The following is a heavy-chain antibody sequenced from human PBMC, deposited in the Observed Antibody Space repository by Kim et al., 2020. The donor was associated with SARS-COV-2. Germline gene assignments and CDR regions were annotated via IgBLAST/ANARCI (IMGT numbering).Heavy chain of an antibody. CDR2: INTNTGNP. V-gene: IGHV7-4-1*02. CDR1: GYTFTSYA. Sequence: ASVKVSCKASGYTFTSYAMNWVRQAPGQGLEWMGWINTNTGNPTYAQGFTGRFVFSLDTSVSTAYLQISSLKAEDTAVYYCARDHPLWDYGDAFDIWGQGTMLTVSS. D-gene: IGHD4-17*01. J-gene: IGHJ3*02. CDR3: ARDHPLWDYGDAFDI.